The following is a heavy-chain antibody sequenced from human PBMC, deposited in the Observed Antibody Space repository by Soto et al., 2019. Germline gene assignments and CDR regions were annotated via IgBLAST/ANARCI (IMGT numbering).Heavy chain of an antibody. CDR3: ARAKTTRITMMVVAAPLDY. CDR1: GYTFTSYG. V-gene: IGHV1-18*01. D-gene: IGHD3-22*01. Sequence: ASVKVSCKASGYTFTSYGISWVRQAPGQGLEWMGWISAYNGNTNYAQKLQGRVTMTTDTSTSTAYMELRSLRSDDTAVYYCARAKTTRITMMVVAAPLDYWGQGTLVTVSS. CDR2: ISAYNGNT. J-gene: IGHJ4*02.